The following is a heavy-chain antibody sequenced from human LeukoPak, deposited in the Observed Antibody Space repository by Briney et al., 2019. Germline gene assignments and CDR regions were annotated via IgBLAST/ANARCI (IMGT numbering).Heavy chain of an antibody. Sequence: PSETLSLTCTVSGGSIGGDYWSWIRQPPGKGLEWIGHMFDSGSTEYNPSLESRVTITLDSSRNQFSLKLSSVTAADTAMYYCANTTGHRFDPWGQGTLVTVSS. V-gene: IGHV4-59*01. CDR1: GGSIGGDY. CDR3: ANTTGHRFDP. J-gene: IGHJ5*02. CDR2: MFDSGST. D-gene: IGHD1-1*01.